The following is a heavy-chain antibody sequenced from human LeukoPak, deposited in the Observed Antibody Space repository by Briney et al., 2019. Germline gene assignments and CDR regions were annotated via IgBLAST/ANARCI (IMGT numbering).Heavy chain of an antibody. Sequence: GGSLRLSCAASGFTFSNYWMTWVRQASGKGLEWVAHMKQDGSEIYYMDSVKGRFTISRDNAKNSLYLQMNSLRAEDTAVYYCARNTRGSYPFDYWGQGTLVTVSS. V-gene: IGHV3-7*03. D-gene: IGHD1-26*01. J-gene: IGHJ4*02. CDR2: MKQDGSEI. CDR3: ARNTRGSYPFDY. CDR1: GFTFSNYW.